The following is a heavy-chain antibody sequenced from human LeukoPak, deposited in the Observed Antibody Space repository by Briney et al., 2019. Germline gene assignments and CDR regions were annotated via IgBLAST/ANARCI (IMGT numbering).Heavy chain of an antibody. V-gene: IGHV3-21*04. J-gene: IGHJ4*02. CDR3: AKLGTSCYTSVAY. D-gene: IGHD2-2*02. CDR1: GFTFSSYS. Sequence: GGSLRLSCAASGFTFSSYSMNWVRQAPGKGLEWVSSISSSSSYIYYADPVKGRFTISRDNAKNSLYLQMNSLRAEDTAVYYCAKLGTSCYTSVAYWGQGTLVTVSS. CDR2: ISSSSSYI.